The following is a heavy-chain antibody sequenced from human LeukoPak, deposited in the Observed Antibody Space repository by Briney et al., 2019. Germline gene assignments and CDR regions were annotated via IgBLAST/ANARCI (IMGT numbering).Heavy chain of an antibody. J-gene: IGHJ6*03. CDR2: IRYDGSNK. V-gene: IGHV3-30*02. D-gene: IGHD6-13*01. Sequence: GGSLRLSCAASGFTFSTYGMNWVRQAPGKGLEWVAFIRYDGSNKYYADSVKGRFTISRDNSKNTLYLQMNSLRAEDTAVYYCAKDPHRIAAVYYMDVWGKGTTVTISS. CDR3: AKDPHRIAAVYYMDV. CDR1: GFTFSTYG.